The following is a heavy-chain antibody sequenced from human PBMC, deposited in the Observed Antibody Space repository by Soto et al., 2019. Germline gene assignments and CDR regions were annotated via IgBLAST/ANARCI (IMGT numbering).Heavy chain of an antibody. D-gene: IGHD2-15*01. CDR3: ARSQGGSSSLDIYYYYYYGMDV. CDR2: IIPIFGTA. V-gene: IGHV1-69*01. J-gene: IGHJ6*02. Sequence: QVQLVQSGAEVKKPGSSVKVSCKAPGGTFSSYAISWVGQAPGQGLEWMGGIIPIFGTANYAQKFQGRVTITADESTSTGYMELSSLRSEDTAVYYCARSQGGSSSLDIYYYYYYGMDVWGQGTTVTVSS. CDR1: GGTFSSYA.